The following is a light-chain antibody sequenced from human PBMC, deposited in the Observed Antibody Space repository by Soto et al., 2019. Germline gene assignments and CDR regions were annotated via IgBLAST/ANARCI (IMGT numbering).Light chain of an antibody. CDR1: QSISSW. CDR3: QQYISWT. CDR2: KAS. V-gene: IGKV1-5*03. Sequence: DIQMTQSPSTLSAYVGDRVTITCRASQSISSWLAWYQQKPGKAPKLLIYKASSLESGVPSTFSGSGSGTEFTLTISSLQPDDFATYYCQQYISWTFGQGTKVEIK. J-gene: IGKJ1*01.